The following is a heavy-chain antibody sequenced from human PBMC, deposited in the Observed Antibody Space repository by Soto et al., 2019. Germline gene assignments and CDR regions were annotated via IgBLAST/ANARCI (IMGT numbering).Heavy chain of an antibody. V-gene: IGHV4-30-4*01. D-gene: IGHD3-10*01. CDR2: IYYSGST. J-gene: IGHJ6*03. CDR1: GGSISSGDYY. CDR3: ARELSYYYGSGSYYNVFNYYMDV. Sequence: SETLSLPCTVSGGSISSGDYYWSWIRQPPGKGLEWIGYIYYSGSTYYNPSLKSRVTISVDTSKNQFSLKLSSVTAADTAVYYCARELSYYYGSGSYYNVFNYYMDVWGKGTTVTVSS.